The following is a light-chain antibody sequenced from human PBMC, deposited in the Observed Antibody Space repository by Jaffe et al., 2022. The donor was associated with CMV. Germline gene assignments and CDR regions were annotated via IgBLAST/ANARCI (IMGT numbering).Light chain of an antibody. CDR1: QSVSSN. V-gene: IGKV3-15*01. CDR2: GAS. CDR3: QQYNSWPRT. Sequence: EIVMTQSPATLSVSPGERATLSCRASQSVSSNLAWYQQKPGQVPSLLIYGASSRASAIPARFSGSGSGTEFTLTISSLQSEDFAVYFCQQYNSWPRTFGQGTRLEI. J-gene: IGKJ2*01.